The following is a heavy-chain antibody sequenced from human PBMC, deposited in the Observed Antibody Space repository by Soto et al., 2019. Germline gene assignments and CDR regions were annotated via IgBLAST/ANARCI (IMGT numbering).Heavy chain of an antibody. CDR1: GDSVSSNSAA. Sequence: SQTLSLTCATSGDSVSSNSAAWNWIRQSPSRGLEWLGRTYYRSKWYNDYAVSVKSRITINPDTSKNQFSLQLNSVTPENTAVFYCSIALGYYDMLTGYFDYWGQGTLVTVSS. V-gene: IGHV6-1*01. CDR2: TYYRSKWYN. CDR3: SIALGYYDMLTGYFDY. J-gene: IGHJ4*02. D-gene: IGHD3-9*01.